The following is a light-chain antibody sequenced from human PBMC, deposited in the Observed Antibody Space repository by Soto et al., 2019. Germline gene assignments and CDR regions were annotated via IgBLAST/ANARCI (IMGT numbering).Light chain of an antibody. CDR3: QQYNNWPPIT. Sequence: ETVMTQSPATLSVSPGERAILSCRASQSVSSNLAWYQQKPGQAPRLLIYGASTRAIDIPARFSGSGSGTEFTLTISSLQSEDFAVYYCQQYNNWPPITFGQGTRLEIK. CDR1: QSVSSN. CDR2: GAS. V-gene: IGKV3-15*01. J-gene: IGKJ5*01.